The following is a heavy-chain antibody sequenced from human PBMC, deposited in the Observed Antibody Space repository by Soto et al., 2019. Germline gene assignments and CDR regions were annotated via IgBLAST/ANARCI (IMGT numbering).Heavy chain of an antibody. CDR1: GGPISSDYYH. D-gene: IGHD2-21*02. Sequence: PSETLSLTCTVSGGPISSDYYHWTWIRQSPGKGLEWIGYIHHSGSILYNPSLKSRVTISVDTSKNQFSLHLSSVTAADTAVYFCAREDDGGDSLDVWGQGTTVTVSS. CDR3: AREDDGGDSLDV. CDR2: IHHSGSI. J-gene: IGHJ6*02. V-gene: IGHV4-30-4*08.